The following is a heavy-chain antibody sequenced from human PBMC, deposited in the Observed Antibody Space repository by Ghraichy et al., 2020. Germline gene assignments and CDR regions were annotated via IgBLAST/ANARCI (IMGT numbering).Heavy chain of an antibody. CDR2: ISSSGRNI. CDR3: ARARGFTTFGVAY. D-gene: IGHD3-3*01. V-gene: IGHV3-21*01. CDR1: GFSFSDYA. Sequence: GEPLNISCGASGFSFSDYAMNWLRKAPGKGLEWVSSISSSGRNIYYADSVKGRFTISRDNAKNALFLQLNSLRAEDTAIYYCARARGFTTFGVAYWGQGALVTVSS. J-gene: IGHJ4*02.